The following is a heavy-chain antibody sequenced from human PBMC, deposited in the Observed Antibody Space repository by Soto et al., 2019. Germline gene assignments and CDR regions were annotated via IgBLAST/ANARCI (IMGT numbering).Heavy chain of an antibody. V-gene: IGHV1-69*12. Sequence: QVQLVQSGAEVKKPGSSVKVSCKASGGTFSSYAISWVRQAPGQGLEWMGGIIPIFGTANYAQKFQGRVXIXAXXSTSTGYIELSSLRSEDTAVDYCARRTSVPGTTDSWGQGPLVTFSS. CDR3: ARRTSVPGTTDS. CDR1: GGTFSSYA. J-gene: IGHJ5*02. CDR2: IIPIFGTA. D-gene: IGHD1-7*01.